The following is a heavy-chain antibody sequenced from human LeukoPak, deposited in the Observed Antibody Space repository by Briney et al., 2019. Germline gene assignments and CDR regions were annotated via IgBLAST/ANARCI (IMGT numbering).Heavy chain of an antibody. Sequence: GASVKVSCKASGYTFTSYAMSWVRQAPGQGLEWMGWINTNTGNPMYAQGFTGRFVFSLDTSVSTAYLQISSLKAEDTAVYYCARVDGLNCSGGSCYLYWGQGTLVTVSS. CDR2: INTNTGNP. J-gene: IGHJ4*02. V-gene: IGHV7-4-1*02. CDR1: GYTFTSYA. CDR3: ARVDGLNCSGGSCYLY. D-gene: IGHD2-15*01.